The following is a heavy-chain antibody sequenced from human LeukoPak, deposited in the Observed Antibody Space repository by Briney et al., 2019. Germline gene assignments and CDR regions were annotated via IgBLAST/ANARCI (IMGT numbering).Heavy chain of an antibody. D-gene: IGHD2-15*01. Sequence: PGGSLRLSCAASGFTFSSYAMHWVRQAPGKGLEWVAVISYDGSNKYYADSVKGRFTISRDNSKNTLYLQMNSLRAEDTAVYYCARGREVVVAATHPAFDPWGQGTLVTVSS. CDR1: GFTFSSYA. CDR2: ISYDGSNK. V-gene: IGHV3-30*04. CDR3: ARGREVVVAATHPAFDP. J-gene: IGHJ5*02.